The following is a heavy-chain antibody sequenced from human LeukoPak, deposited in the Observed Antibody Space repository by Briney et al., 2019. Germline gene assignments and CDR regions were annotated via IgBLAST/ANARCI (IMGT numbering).Heavy chain of an antibody. CDR2: IKQDGSEK. CDR1: GFTFNTYW. D-gene: IGHD3-22*01. CDR3: ARDTYYYDSSGYYYPGGSDC. V-gene: IGHV3-7*01. Sequence: PGGSLRLSCVASGFTFNTYWMSWVRQAPGKGLEGVANIKQDGSEKYYLDSLEGRFTISRGNAKNSVYLQINRLRAEDTAVYYCARDTYYYDSSGYYYPGGSDCWGQGTLVTVSS. J-gene: IGHJ4*02.